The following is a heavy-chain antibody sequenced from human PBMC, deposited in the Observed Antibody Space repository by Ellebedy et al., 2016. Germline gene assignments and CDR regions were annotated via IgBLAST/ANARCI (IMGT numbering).Heavy chain of an antibody. D-gene: IGHD1-26*01. CDR1: GFNFSTFG. J-gene: IGHJ6*02. CDR3: AKDSGGDWELLFGWHWHYYGLDV. V-gene: IGHV3-23*01. Sequence: GESLKISCAATGFNFSTFGMSWVRQTPGKGLEWLSSVSNSAGESTFYADSVEGRFTISRDNSKSTLYLQMNSLRVEDTAVYHCAKDSGGDWELLFGWHWHYYGLDVWGQGTTVTVSS. CDR2: VSNSAGEST.